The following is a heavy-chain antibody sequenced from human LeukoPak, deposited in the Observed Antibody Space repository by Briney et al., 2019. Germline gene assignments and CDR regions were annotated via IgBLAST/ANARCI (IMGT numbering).Heavy chain of an antibody. CDR1: GFTFSSYA. V-gene: IGHV3-30-3*01. Sequence: PGRSLRLSCAASGFTFSSYAMHWVRQAPGKGLEWVAVISYDGSNKYYADSVKGRFTISRDNSKNTLYLQMNSLRAEDTAVYYCARGTSYPGGAFDYWGQGTLVTVSS. CDR2: ISYDGSNK. J-gene: IGHJ4*02. D-gene: IGHD1-26*01. CDR3: ARGTSYPGGAFDY.